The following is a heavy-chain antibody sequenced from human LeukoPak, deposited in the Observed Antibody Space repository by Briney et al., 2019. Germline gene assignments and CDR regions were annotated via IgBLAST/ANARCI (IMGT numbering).Heavy chain of an antibody. CDR1: GFTFSSYA. Sequence: GGSLRLSCAASGFTFSSYAMHWVRQAPGKGLEWVAVISYDGSNKYYADSVKGRFTISRDNSKNTLYLQMNSLRAEDTAVYYCARDCLRAVAGHFDYWGQGTLVTASS. CDR3: ARDCLRAVAGHFDY. D-gene: IGHD6-19*01. CDR2: ISYDGSNK. J-gene: IGHJ4*02. V-gene: IGHV3-30-3*01.